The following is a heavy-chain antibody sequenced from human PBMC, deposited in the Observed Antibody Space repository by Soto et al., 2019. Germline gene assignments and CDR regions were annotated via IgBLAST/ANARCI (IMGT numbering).Heavy chain of an antibody. Sequence: KPSETLSLTRSVSGGSINSSSYFWGWVRQPPGKGLEWIGSIYYSGSTYYNPSLRSRVTISVDTSKNQFSLKLSSVTAADTAVFYCARHYSSGSRNWFDPWGQGTLVTVS. CDR1: GGSINSSSYF. J-gene: IGHJ5*02. CDR2: IYYSGST. D-gene: IGHD6-19*01. CDR3: ARHYSSGSRNWFDP. V-gene: IGHV4-39*01.